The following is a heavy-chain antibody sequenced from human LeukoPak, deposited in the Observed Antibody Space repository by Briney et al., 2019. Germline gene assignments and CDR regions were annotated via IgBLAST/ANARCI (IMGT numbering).Heavy chain of an antibody. V-gene: IGHV4-4*07. CDR1: GGSISSYY. CDR3: AREGSDYYGSGSYYSSYYYMDV. J-gene: IGHJ6*03. CDR2: IYTSGST. D-gene: IGHD3-10*01. Sequence: SETLSLTCTVSGGSISSYYWSWIRQPAGKGLEWIGRIYTSGSTNYNPSLKSRVTMSVDTSKNQFSLKLSSVTAADTAVYYCAREGSDYYGSGSYYSSYYYMDVWGKGTTVTISS.